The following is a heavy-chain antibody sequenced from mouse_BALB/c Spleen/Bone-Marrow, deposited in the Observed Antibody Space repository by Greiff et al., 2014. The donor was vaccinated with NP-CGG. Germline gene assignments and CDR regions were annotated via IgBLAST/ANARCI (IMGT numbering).Heavy chain of an antibody. CDR1: GYTFTSYW. CDR2: IDPSDSET. V-gene: IGHV1-69*02. J-gene: IGHJ4*01. CDR3: ARDGVITSYYAMDY. D-gene: IGHD2-4*01. Sequence: VHLVESGAELVKPGAPVKLSCKASGYTFTSYWMNWVKQRPGRGLGWIGRIDPSDSETHYNQKFKDKATLTVDKSSSTAYIQLSSLTSEDSAVYYCARDGVITSYYAMDYWGQGTSVTVSS.